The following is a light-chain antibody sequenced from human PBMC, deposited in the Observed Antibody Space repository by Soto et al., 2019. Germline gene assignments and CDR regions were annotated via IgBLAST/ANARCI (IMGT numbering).Light chain of an antibody. V-gene: IGKV3-15*01. CDR1: QSVRNN. CDR3: QHYNNWPPWT. J-gene: IGKJ1*01. CDR2: DAS. Sequence: EIVMTQSPAAMSVSPGEGATLSCKASQSVRNNLAWYQQKPGQAPRLLIYDASPRATGIPARFSGSGSGTDFTLAISSLQSEDFAVYYCQHYNNWPPWTFGQGTKVDSK.